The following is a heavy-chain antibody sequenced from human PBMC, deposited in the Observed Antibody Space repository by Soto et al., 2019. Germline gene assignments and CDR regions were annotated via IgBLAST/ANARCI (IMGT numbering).Heavy chain of an antibody. CDR1: GGSISSYY. D-gene: IGHD2-2*01. J-gene: IGHJ5*02. V-gene: IGHV4-59*01. CDR2: IYYIGTT. Sequence: SETLSLTCTVSGGSISSYYWSWIRQPPGKGLEWIGYIYYIGTTNYNPSLKSRVTISVDTSKNPFSLKLSSVTAADTAVYSCARGLRRQLLNWFEPLGQGTLVTVSS. CDR3: ARGLRRQLLNWFEP.